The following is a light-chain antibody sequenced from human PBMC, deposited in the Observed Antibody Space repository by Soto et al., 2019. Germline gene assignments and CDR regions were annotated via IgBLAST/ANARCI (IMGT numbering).Light chain of an antibody. V-gene: IGLV7-46*01. Sequence: QAVVTQEPSLTVSPGGTVTLTCGSSTGPVTNSHYPYWFQRKPGQAPKTLIYDTSTKHSWTPARFSGSLLGGQAALTLSGAQPEDEAEYYCLLSHSGTWVFGGGTKLTVL. CDR1: TGPVTNSHY. CDR2: DTS. J-gene: IGLJ3*02. CDR3: LLSHSGTWV.